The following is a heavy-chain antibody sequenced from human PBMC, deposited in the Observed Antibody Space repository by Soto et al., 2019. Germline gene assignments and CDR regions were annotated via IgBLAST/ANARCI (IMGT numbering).Heavy chain of an antibody. J-gene: IGHJ4*02. CDR3: ARDRQPDGIWTFDY. V-gene: IGHV3-23*01. Sequence: EVQLLESGGGMIQPGGSLRLSCSGSGFSMSSYTMGWVRLAPGKGLEWVATIFSGGSGTEYADSVTGRFSLSRDNSKNIMYLQMNRLRVEYTALYYCARDRQPDGIWTFDYWGRGTLVTVSS. D-gene: IGHD1-1*01. CDR2: IFSGGSGT. CDR1: GFSMSSYT.